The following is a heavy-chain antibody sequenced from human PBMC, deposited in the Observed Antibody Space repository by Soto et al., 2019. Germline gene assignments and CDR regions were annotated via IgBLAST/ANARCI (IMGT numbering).Heavy chain of an antibody. CDR3: ARAVGYIAAPPRGDAFDI. J-gene: IGHJ3*02. V-gene: IGHV4-31*03. D-gene: IGHD6-6*01. Sequence: QVQLQESGPGLVKPSQTLSLTCTVSGGSISSGGYSWSWIRQHPGKGLEWLGYIYYSGSTYYNPSLRSRVTISVDASKNQFSLKLSSVTAADTAVYYCARAVGYIAAPPRGDAFDIWGQGTMVTVSS. CDR2: IYYSGST. CDR1: GGSISSGGYS.